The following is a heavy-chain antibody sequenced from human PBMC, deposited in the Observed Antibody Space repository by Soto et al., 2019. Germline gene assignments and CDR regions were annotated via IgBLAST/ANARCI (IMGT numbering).Heavy chain of an antibody. Sequence: GGSLRLSCVASGFIFSDYAMHWARQAPGKGLEWVALISPAGTNQYYADSAKGRFTISRDNSKNTLYLQMNSLRPEDTGLYYCARENSRISPRLFQHWGHGTLVTRSS. CDR3: ARENSRISPRLFQH. V-gene: IGHV3-30-3*01. D-gene: IGHD6-6*01. CDR2: ISPAGTNQ. CDR1: GFIFSDYA. J-gene: IGHJ1*01.